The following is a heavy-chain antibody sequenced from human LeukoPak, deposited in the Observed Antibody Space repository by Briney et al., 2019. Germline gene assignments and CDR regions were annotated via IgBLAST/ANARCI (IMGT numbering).Heavy chain of an antibody. J-gene: IGHJ5*02. CDR3: ATKPGYCSGGSCYSQNGNWFDP. V-gene: IGHV4-31*03. CDR1: GASITSGGYY. CDR2: LYYTGSS. D-gene: IGHD2-15*01. Sequence: PSQTLSLTCTVSGASITSGGYYWSWIRQHPQRGLEWIGYLYYTGSSFYNPSLKSRVTISVDTSENQLSLNLNSVTAADTAVYYCATKPGYCSGGSCYSQNGNWFDPWGQGTLVTVSS.